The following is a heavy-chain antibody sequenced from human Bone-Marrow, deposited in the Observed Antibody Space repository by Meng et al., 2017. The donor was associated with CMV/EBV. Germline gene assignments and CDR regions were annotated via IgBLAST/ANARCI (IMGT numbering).Heavy chain of an antibody. V-gene: IGHV3-30*04. CDR3: ARDRSTSEDFDY. CDR2: ISYDGSNK. D-gene: IGHD2-2*01. CDR1: GFTFSSYA. J-gene: IGHJ4*02. Sequence: GESLKISCAASGFTFSSYAMHWVRQAPGKGLEWVAVISYDGSNKYYADSVKGRFTISRDNSKNSLYLQMNSLRAEDTAVYYCARDRSTSEDFDYWGQGTLVTVSS.